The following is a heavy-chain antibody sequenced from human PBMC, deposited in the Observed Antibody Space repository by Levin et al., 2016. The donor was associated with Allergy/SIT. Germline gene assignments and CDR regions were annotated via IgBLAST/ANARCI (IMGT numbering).Heavy chain of an antibody. V-gene: IGHV4-61*01. J-gene: IGHJ6*02. D-gene: IGHD3-22*01. CDR1: GGSVSSGSYY. CDR2: IYYSGST. Sequence: SETLSLTCTVSGGSVSSGSYYWSWIRQPPGKGLEWIGYIYYSGSTNYNPSLKSRVTISVDTSKNQFSLKLSSVTAADTAVYYCARDSITMIDYYGMDVWGQGTTVTVSS. CDR3: ARDSITMIDYYGMDV.